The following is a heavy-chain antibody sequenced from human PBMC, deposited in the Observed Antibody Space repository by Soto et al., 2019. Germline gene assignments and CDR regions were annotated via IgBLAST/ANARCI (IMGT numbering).Heavy chain of an antibody. CDR3: ARDSYDFWSGYYTFDY. V-gene: IGHV1-18*01. Sequence: QVQLVQSGAEVKKPGASVKVSCKASGYTFTSYGISWVRQAPGQGLEWMGWISAYNGNTNYAQKLQGRVTMTTDTFTSTAYMELRILRSDGTAVYYCARDSYDFWSGYYTFDYWGQGTLVTVSS. J-gene: IGHJ4*02. D-gene: IGHD3-3*01. CDR2: ISAYNGNT. CDR1: GYTFTSYG.